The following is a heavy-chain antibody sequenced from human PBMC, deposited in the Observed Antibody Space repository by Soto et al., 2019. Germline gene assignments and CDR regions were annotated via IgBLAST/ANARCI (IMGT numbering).Heavy chain of an antibody. V-gene: IGHV4-59*01. D-gene: IGHD1-26*01. CDR2: VYYSGNT. CDR3: ASLGGSYYRFDY. CDR1: GGSIRTYY. J-gene: IGHJ4*02. Sequence: LSLTCTVSGGSIRTYYWSWIRQPPVKGLEWIAYVYYSGNTYYNPSLKSRVTISVDTSKNQFSLKLGSVTAADTAVYYCASLGGSYYRFDYWGQGTLVTVSS.